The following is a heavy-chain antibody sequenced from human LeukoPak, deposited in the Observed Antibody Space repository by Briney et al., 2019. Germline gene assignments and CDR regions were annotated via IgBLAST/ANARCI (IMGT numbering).Heavy chain of an antibody. V-gene: IGHV4-39*07. CDR3: AGALTPGGFDP. CDR2: ISSSGNT. CDR1: GGSISSSSYY. D-gene: IGHD3-10*01. J-gene: IGHJ5*02. Sequence: SETLSLTCTVSGGSISSSSYYWGWIRRPPGKGLEWIGGISSSGNTYYNPSLKSRITISVDKSKNQFSLKLSSVTAADTAVYYCAGALTPGGFDPWGQGTLVTVSS.